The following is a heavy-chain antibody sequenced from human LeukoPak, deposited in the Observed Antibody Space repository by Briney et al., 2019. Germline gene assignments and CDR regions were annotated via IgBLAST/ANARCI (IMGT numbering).Heavy chain of an antibody. J-gene: IGHJ5*02. V-gene: IGHV1-69*05. Sequence: ASLKVSCKASGDTFSSYSFSWVRQAPGQGLEWMGGIIPVFGTPRYAQKFQGRVTITTDESTSTAYMEVTSLRSDDTAVYYCARDRRPQLNNYFDGWGQGTLVTVSS. CDR1: GDTFSSYS. CDR2: IIPVFGTP. CDR3: ARDRRPQLNNYFDG.